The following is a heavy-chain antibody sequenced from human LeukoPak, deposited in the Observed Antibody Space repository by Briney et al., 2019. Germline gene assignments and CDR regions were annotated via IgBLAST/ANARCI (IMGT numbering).Heavy chain of an antibody. V-gene: IGHV4-59*08. CDR1: GGSISSYY. CDR3: ASSVGATIIDY. CDR2: IYYSGST. D-gene: IGHD1-26*01. J-gene: IGHJ4*02. Sequence: SETLSLTCTVSGGSISSYYWSWIRQPPGKGLEWIGYIYYSGSTNYNPSLKSRVTISVDTSKNQFSLKLSSVTAADTAVYYCASSVGATIIDYWGQGTLVTVCS.